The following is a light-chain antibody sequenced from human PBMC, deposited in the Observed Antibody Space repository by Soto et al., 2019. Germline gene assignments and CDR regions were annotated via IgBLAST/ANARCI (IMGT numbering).Light chain of an antibody. Sequence: SYELTQSVSVSVALGQTASIACGGNKIGGKNVHWYQQKPGQAPTLVIYRDTKRPSGIPERFSASNSGNTATLTITRVEAGDEADYYCQVWGSDTAVFGGGTKVTVL. J-gene: IGLJ2*01. V-gene: IGLV3-9*01. CDR3: QVWGSDTAV. CDR1: KIGGKN. CDR2: RDT.